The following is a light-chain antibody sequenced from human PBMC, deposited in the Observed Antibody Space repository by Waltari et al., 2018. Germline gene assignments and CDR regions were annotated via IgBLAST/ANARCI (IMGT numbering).Light chain of an antibody. CDR2: QSS. V-gene: IGKV3-20*01. Sequence: SCRASQSISRYLVWYQQKPGQAPRLLIYQSSIRATGIPDRFIGSGYGTDFSRTISKLEPEDFAVYYCQNHERLPAVFGQGTKVEIK. J-gene: IGKJ1*01. CDR3: QNHERLPAV. CDR1: QSISRY.